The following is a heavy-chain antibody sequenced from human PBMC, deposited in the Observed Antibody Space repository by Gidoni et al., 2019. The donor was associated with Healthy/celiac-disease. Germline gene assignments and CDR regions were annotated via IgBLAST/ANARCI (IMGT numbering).Heavy chain of an antibody. CDR2: IIPIFGTA. CDR1: GDTFSGYA. Sequence: QVQLVQSGAEVKKPGSSVTVSCKSSGDTFSGYALSWVRQAPGQGLEWMGGIIPIFGTANYAQKFQGRVTITADESTSTAYMELSSLRSEDTAVYYCARDREGAAGPYYYYGMDVWGQGTTVTVSS. D-gene: IGHD6-13*01. V-gene: IGHV1-69*12. J-gene: IGHJ6*02. CDR3: ARDREGAAGPYYYYGMDV.